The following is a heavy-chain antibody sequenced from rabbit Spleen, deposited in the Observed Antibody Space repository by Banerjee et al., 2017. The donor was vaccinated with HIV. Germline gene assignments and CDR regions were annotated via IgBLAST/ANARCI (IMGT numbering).Heavy chain of an antibody. D-gene: IGHD7-1*01. J-gene: IGHJ6*01. CDR3: ARSDGASTFAL. Sequence: QSLEESGGDLVKPGASLTLTCTASGFSFSSSYYICWVRQAPGKGLEWIGCIYTDSSGSTAYASWAKGRFTISSTSSTTVTLQMPSLTAADTASYFCARSDGASTFALWGPGTLVTVS. V-gene: IGHV1S40*01. CDR2: IYTDSSGST. CDR1: GFSFSSSYY.